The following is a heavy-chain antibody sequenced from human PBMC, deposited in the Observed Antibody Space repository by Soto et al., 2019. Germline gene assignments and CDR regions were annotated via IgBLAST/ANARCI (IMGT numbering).Heavy chain of an antibody. V-gene: IGHV4-59*01. CDR1: GGSISPFY. D-gene: IGHD2-15*01. CDR2: LYYSGNT. CDR3: ARVGGVAARTFDY. Sequence: PSETLSLTCTVSGGSISPFYWSWVRQPPGKGLEWIGYLYYSGNTNYSPSLKSRVTISVDASKNQVSLRLTSVTAADTAVYYCARVGGVAARTFDYWGQGTVVTVS. J-gene: IGHJ4*02.